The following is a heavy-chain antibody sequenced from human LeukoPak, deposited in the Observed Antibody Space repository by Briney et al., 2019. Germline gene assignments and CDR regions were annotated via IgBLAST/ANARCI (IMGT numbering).Heavy chain of an antibody. CDR2: INPNSGDT. J-gene: IGHJ3*01. CDR3: ARVDGGHDYGPS. D-gene: IGHD5-12*01. CDR1: GYTFTAYY. V-gene: IGHV1-2*06. Sequence: GASVKVSCKASGYTFTAYYMHWVRQVPGQGLEWMGRINPNSGDTDYAQKFQGRVIMTRDTSISTAYMEVSRLRSDDTAVYYCARVDGGHDYGPSWGQGTTVTVSS.